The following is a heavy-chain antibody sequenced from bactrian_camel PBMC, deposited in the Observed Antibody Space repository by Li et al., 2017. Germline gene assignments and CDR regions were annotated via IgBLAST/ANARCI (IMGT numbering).Heavy chain of an antibody. J-gene: IGHJ4*01. CDR1: GYTYSAYC. V-gene: IGHV3S26*01. CDR3: AATQNLLWYPLSTPSGYSY. CDR2: IDSDGAS. D-gene: IGHD2*01. Sequence: VQLVESGGGSVQAGGSLRLSCVVTGYTYSAYCFAYFRQAPGKGPEGVAAIDSDGASIYLDSMKGRFIISRDNAKNTLYLQMNSLKPEDTAMFYCAATQNLLWYPLSTPSGYSYWGQGTQVTVS.